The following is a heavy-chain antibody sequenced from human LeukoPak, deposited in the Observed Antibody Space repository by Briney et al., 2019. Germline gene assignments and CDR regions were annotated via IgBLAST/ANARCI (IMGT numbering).Heavy chain of an antibody. J-gene: IGHJ4*02. V-gene: IGHV3-30*02. CDR2: IRYDGSNQ. D-gene: IGHD1-26*01. Sequence: GGXLRLSCAASGFTFSNHGMLWVRQAPGKGLEWVAFIRYDGSNQYYADSVKGRFTISRDSSKNTLYLQMNSLRDEDTAVYYCAKEVGVTTRGSFAYWGQGTLVTVSS. CDR3: AKEVGVTTRGSFAY. CDR1: GFTFSNHG.